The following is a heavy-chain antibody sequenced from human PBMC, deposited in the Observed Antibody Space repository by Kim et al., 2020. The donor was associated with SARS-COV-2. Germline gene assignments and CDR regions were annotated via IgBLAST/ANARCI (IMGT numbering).Heavy chain of an antibody. CDR2: INAGNGNT. CDR1: GYTFTSYA. J-gene: IGHJ6*02. D-gene: IGHD3-10*01. V-gene: IGHV1-3*01. CDR3: AREGRRSLWFGELLDYGMDV. Sequence: ASVKVSSKASGYTFTSYAMHWVRQAPGQRLEWMGWINAGNGNTKYSQKFQGRVTITRDTSASTAYMELSILRSEDTAVYYCAREGRRSLWFGELLDYGMDVWGQGTTVTVSS.